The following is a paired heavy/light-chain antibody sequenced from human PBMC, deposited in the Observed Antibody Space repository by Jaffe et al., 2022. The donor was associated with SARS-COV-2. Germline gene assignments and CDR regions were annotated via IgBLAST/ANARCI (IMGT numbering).Light chain of an antibody. V-gene: IGKV2-24*01. CDR3: MQETHFPFS. Sequence: DAVMTQTPLSSPATLGQPASISCRSSQSLVHRDGNTYLNWLHQRPGQPPRLLIYRVSNRFSGVPDRFSGSGAGTDFTLRISRVEAEDVGVYYCMQETHFPFSFGPGTKVDLK. CDR2: RVS. J-gene: IGKJ3*01. CDR1: QSLVHRDGNTY.
Heavy chain of an antibody. J-gene: IGHJ6*02. CDR2: IYSGGFT. CDR3: VRDRGDDSTGYYGMDV. V-gene: IGHV3-53*01. D-gene: IGHD2-21*02. CDR1: GFSVSSNY. Sequence: EVQLVESGGGLIQPGGSLRLSCAASGFSVSSNYMNWVRQAPGKGLEWVSVIYSGGFTYYADSVQGRFTISRDNSKNALYLQMNSLRAEDSAVYYCVRDRGDDSTGYYGMDVWGQGTTVTVSS.